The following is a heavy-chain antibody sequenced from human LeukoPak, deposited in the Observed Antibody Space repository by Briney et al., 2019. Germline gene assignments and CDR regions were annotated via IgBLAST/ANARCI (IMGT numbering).Heavy chain of an antibody. CDR2: SSGSGGSK. Sequence: GGSLRLSCVASGFIYSSYVMNGVRQARAKGLEGVSTSSGSGGSKYYVECVKGGFTISRHNSKNTLHLQMNSLRADDTAVYYCAKGLPPSSTWAYWHFDLWGRGALVSVSS. J-gene: IGHJ2*01. V-gene: IGHV3-23*01. D-gene: IGHD6-13*01. CDR1: GFIYSSYV. CDR3: AKGLPPSSTWAYWHFDL.